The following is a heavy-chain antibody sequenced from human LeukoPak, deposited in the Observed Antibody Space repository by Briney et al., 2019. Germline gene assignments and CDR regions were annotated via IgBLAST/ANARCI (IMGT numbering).Heavy chain of an antibody. V-gene: IGHV3-30*04. CDR2: ISYDGSNK. J-gene: IGHJ4*02. CDR1: GFTVSNWA. Sequence: PGRSLRLSCAASGFTVSNWAIHWVRQAPGKGLEWVAAISYDGSNKFYADSVKGRFTISRDNSKNSLYLQMNSLRAEDTALYYCARGYCSTTSCYNDYWGQGTLVTVSS. CDR3: ARGYCSTTSCYNDY. D-gene: IGHD2-2*02.